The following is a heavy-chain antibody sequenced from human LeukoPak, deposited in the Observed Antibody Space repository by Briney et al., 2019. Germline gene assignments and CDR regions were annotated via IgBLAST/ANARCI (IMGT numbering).Heavy chain of an antibody. CDR3: AKGDSYYDLLTCFDF. D-gene: IGHD3-9*01. Sequence: HAGGSLRLSCSASGFTFSSYAMSWVRQAPGKGLEWVSAISGSGGSTYYADSVKGRFTISRDNSKNTLYLQMNSLRDEDTAVYYCAKGDSYYDLLTCFDFWGPGTLVTVSS. V-gene: IGHV3-23*01. J-gene: IGHJ4*02. CDR1: GFTFSSYA. CDR2: ISGSGGST.